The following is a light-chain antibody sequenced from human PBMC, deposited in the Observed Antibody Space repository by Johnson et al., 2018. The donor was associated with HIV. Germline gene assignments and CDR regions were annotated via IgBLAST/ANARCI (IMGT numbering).Light chain of an antibody. J-gene: IGLJ1*01. CDR3: ATWDSSMTDGGV. CDR2: ENN. Sequence: QSVLTQPPSVSAAPGQKVTISCSGSSSNIGNNYVSWYQQLPGTAPKLLIYENNKRPSGIPDRFSGSKSGTSATLGITGLQTGDEAAYYCATWDSSMTDGGVFGTGTKVTVL. CDR1: SSNIGNNY. V-gene: IGLV1-51*02.